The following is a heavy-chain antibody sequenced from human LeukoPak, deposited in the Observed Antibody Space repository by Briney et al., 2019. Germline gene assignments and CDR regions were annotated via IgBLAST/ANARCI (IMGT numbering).Heavy chain of an antibody. CDR3: ARGRIARLPYFDY. CDR1: GGSFSGYY. Sequence: SETLSLTCAVYGGSFSGYYWSWIRQPPGKGLEWIGYIYYSGTTDYNPSLKSRVTISVDTSKNQFSLKLSSVTAADTAVYYCARGRIARLPYFDYWGQGTLVTVSS. J-gene: IGHJ4*02. V-gene: IGHV4-59*01. CDR2: IYYSGTT. D-gene: IGHD5-18*01.